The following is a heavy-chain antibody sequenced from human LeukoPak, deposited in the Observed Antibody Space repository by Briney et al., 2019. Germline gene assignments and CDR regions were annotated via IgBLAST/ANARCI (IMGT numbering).Heavy chain of an antibody. Sequence: GRSLRLSCAASGFTFSSYGMHWVRQAPGKGLEWVAVIWHDGSNKYYADSVKGRFTISRDNSKNTLYLQMNSLRAEDTAVYYCARDIGSGNYSSYFDYWGQGTLVTVSS. CDR3: ARDIGSGNYSSYFDY. D-gene: IGHD1-26*01. CDR1: GFTFSSYG. V-gene: IGHV3-30*19. CDR2: IWHDGSNK. J-gene: IGHJ4*02.